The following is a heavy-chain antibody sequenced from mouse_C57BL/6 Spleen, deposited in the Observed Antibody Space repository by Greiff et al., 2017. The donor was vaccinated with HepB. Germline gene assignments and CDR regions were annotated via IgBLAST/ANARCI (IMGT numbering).Heavy chain of an antibody. CDR2: ISSGSSTI. CDR3: ARREFKGNYDYAMDY. V-gene: IGHV5-17*01. Sequence: EVKLVESGGGLVKPGGSLKLSCAASGFTFSDYGMHWVRQAPEKGLEWVAYISSGSSTIYYADTVKGRFTISRDNAKNTLFLQMTSLRSEDTAMYYCARREFKGNYDYAMDYWGQGTSVTVSS. D-gene: IGHD2-1*01. J-gene: IGHJ4*01. CDR1: GFTFSDYG.